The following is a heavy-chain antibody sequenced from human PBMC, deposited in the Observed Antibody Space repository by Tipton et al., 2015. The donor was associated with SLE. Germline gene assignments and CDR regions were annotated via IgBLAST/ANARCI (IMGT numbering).Heavy chain of an antibody. J-gene: IGHJ2*01. V-gene: IGHV3-23*01. Sequence: SLRLSCAASGFTFDDYGMNWVRQAPGKGLEWVSAISGSGGTTYYADSVKGRFTISRDNSENTVYLQMNSLRAEDTAVYYCARFEYVDLWGRGTLVTVSS. CDR2: ISGSGGTT. D-gene: IGHD3-10*01. CDR3: ARFEYVDL. CDR1: GFTFDDYG.